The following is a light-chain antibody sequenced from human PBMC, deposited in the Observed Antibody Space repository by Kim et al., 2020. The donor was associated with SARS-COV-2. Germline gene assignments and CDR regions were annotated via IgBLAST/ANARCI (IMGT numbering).Light chain of an antibody. J-gene: IGLJ1*01. V-gene: IGLV2-14*03. CDR2: DVN. Sequence: GRAITISCTGTSSDVGSYNYVSWYQQPPDKATKVMIYDVNNRPSGVSNRFSGSKSSNTASLTISGLQAEDEADYYCSSFTSSDTYVFGTGTKVTVL. CDR1: SSDVGSYNY. CDR3: SSFTSSDTYV.